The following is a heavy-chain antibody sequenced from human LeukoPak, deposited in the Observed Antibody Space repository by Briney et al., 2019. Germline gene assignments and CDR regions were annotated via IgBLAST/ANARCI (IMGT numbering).Heavy chain of an antibody. J-gene: IGHJ4*02. D-gene: IGHD1-26*01. V-gene: IGHV3-33*01. Sequence: GSLILSCAASGFTFSSYGMHWVRQAPGKGLEWVAVIWYDGSNKYYADSVKGRFTISRDNSKNTLYLQMNSLRAEDTAVYYCASSRGGYSGSYFDYWGQGTLVTVSS. CDR3: ASSRGGYSGSYFDY. CDR1: GFTFSSYG. CDR2: IWYDGSNK.